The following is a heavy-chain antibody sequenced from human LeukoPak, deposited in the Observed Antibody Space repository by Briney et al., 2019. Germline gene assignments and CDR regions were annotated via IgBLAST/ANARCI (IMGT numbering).Heavy chain of an antibody. CDR1: GFTFSNYW. CDR3: ARAFHGAFDI. J-gene: IGHJ3*02. CDR2: ISSSGSTI. D-gene: IGHD3-3*02. V-gene: IGHV3-48*04. Sequence: PGGSLRLSCAVSGFTFSNYWMSWVRQAPGKGLEWVSYISSSGSTIYYADSVKGRFTISRDNAKNSLYLQMNSLRAEDTAVYHCARAFHGAFDIWGQGTMVTVSS.